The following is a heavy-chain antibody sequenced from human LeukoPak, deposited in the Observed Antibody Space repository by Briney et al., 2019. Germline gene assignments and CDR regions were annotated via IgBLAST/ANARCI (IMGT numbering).Heavy chain of an antibody. J-gene: IGHJ4*02. V-gene: IGHV3-21*01. CDR2: ISSSSSYI. CDR1: GFTFSSYS. D-gene: IGHD3-22*01. CDR3: ATLNSSGYYY. Sequence: GGSLRLSCAAYGFTFSSYSMNWVRQAPGKGLEWVSSISSSSSYIYYADSVKGRFTISRDNAKNSLYLQMNSLRAEDTAVYYCATLNSSGYYYWGQGTLVTVSS.